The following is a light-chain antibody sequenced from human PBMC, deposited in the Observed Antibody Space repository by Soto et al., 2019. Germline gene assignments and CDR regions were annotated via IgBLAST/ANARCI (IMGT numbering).Light chain of an antibody. CDR1: QYINTR. J-gene: IGKJ1*01. Sequence: EIELTQSPATLSSSPGDRVTISCRASQYINTRLAWYQHRPGQAPRLLIYQTSIRAAGIPARFSASGTGTDFTLTISDVQPEDFAVYYCHQRQSWPRTFGQGTKVDIK. V-gene: IGKV3-11*01. CDR2: QTS. CDR3: HQRQSWPRT.